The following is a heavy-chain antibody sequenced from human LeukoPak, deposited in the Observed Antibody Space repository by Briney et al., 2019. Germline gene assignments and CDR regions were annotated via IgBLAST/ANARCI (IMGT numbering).Heavy chain of an antibody. CDR1: GYSTSSGYY. D-gene: IGHD3-10*01. CDR2: IYHSGST. V-gene: IGHV4-38-2*01. J-gene: IGHJ3*02. CDR3: ARGSYITKDAFDI. Sequence: SSETLSLTCAVSGYSTSSGYYWGWIRQPPGKGLEWIGSIYHSGSTYYNPSLKSRVTISVDTSKNQFSLKLSSVTAADTAVYYCARGSYITKDAFDIWGQGTMVTVSS.